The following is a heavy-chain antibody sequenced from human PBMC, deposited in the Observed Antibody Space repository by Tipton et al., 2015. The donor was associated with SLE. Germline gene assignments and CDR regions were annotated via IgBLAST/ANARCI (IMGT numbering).Heavy chain of an antibody. CDR3: AKTYRFSISFFDY. CDR2: ISGSGDST. Sequence: GSLRLSCAASGFTFSNYEMNWVRRAPGKGLEWVSTISGSGDSTYYADSVKGRFTISRDNSKNTLYLQMNSLRAEDTAVYYCAKTYRFSISFFDYWGQGTLVTVSS. J-gene: IGHJ4*02. CDR1: GFTFSNYE. D-gene: IGHD6-6*01. V-gene: IGHV3-23*01.